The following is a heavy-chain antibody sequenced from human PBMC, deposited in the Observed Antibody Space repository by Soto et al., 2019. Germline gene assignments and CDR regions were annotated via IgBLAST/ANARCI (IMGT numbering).Heavy chain of an antibody. Sequence: QLVESGGVLVRPGGSLRLSCSASGFSISSAWMNWVRQAPGKGLEWVGRIKTKIEGETTHYAAPVNGRFTVSRDDSKNMLYLQMNSPKADDTALYYCTTGSVEGVWGQGTTVTVSS. J-gene: IGHJ6*01. CDR3: TTGSVEGV. D-gene: IGHD2-15*01. CDR2: IKTKIEGETT. CDR1: GFSISSAW. V-gene: IGHV3-15*07.